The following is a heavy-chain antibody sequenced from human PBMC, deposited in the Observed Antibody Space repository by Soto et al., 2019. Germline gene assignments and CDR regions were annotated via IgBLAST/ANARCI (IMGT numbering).Heavy chain of an antibody. CDR2: IYYSGST. V-gene: IGHV4-39*01. Sequence: SETLSLTCTVSGGSISSSSYYWGWIRQPPGKGLEWIGSIYYSGSTYYNPSLKSRVTISVDTSKNQFSLKLSSVTAADTAVYYCASLRPTFPFDYWGQGTLVTVSS. D-gene: IGHD4-17*01. CDR3: ASLRPTFPFDY. J-gene: IGHJ4*02. CDR1: GGSISSSSYY.